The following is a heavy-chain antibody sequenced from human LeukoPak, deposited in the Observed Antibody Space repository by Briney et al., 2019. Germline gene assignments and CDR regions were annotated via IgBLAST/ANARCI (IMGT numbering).Heavy chain of an antibody. D-gene: IGHD6-19*01. CDR1: GGSISSYY. CDR3: ARDLRYSSGWYLFDY. Sequence: PSETLSLTCTVSGGSISSYYWSWIRQPAGKGLEWIGRIYTSGSTNYNPSLKSRVTISVDKSKNQFSLKLSSVTAADTAVYYCARDLRYSSGWYLFDYWGQGSLVTVSS. V-gene: IGHV4-4*07. J-gene: IGHJ4*02. CDR2: IYTSGST.